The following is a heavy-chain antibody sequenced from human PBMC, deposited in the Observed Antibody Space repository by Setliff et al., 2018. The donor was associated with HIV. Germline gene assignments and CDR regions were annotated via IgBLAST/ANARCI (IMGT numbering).Heavy chain of an antibody. CDR2: IIPIFGTA. V-gene: IGHV1-69*13. J-gene: IGHJ4*01. CDR3: ARDGLLVAGIRFDY. D-gene: IGHD6-19*01. Sequence: SVKVSCKASGDTFSSYAISWVRQAPGQGLEWMGGIIPIFGTANYAQNLQGRVTITADESASTVYMELSSLRSEDTALYYCARDGLLVAGIRFDYWGQGTLVTVSS. CDR1: GDTFSSYA.